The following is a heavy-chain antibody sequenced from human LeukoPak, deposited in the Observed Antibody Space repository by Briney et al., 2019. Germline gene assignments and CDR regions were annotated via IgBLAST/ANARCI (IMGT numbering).Heavy chain of an antibody. D-gene: IGHD6-13*01. Sequence: GASVKVSCKASGYTFTSYGISWVRQAPGQGLEWMGWISAYNGNTNYAQKLQGRVTMTTDTSTSTAYMELRSLRSDDTAVYYCARGYSSSWYWDYYYYMDVWGKGTTVTVSS. CDR2: ISAYNGNT. V-gene: IGHV1-18*01. CDR1: GYTFTSYG. J-gene: IGHJ6*03. CDR3: ARGYSSSWYWDYYYYMDV.